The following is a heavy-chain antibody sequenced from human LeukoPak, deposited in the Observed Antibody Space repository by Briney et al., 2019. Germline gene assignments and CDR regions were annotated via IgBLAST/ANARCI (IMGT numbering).Heavy chain of an antibody. CDR3: ARDGASRYSYGLYYFDY. J-gene: IGHJ4*02. Sequence: PGGSLRRSCAASGFTFSSYWMSWVRQAPGKGLEWVANIKQDGSEKYYVDSVKGRFTISRDNAKNSLYLQMNSLRAEDTAVYYCARDGASRYSYGLYYFDYWGQGTLVTVSS. CDR2: IKQDGSEK. CDR1: GFTFSSYW. V-gene: IGHV3-7*03. D-gene: IGHD5-18*01.